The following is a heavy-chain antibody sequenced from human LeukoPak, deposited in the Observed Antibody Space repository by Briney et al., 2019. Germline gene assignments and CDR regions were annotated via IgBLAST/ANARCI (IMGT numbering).Heavy chain of an antibody. CDR2: IIPVFGTA. J-gene: IGHJ3*02. Sequence: ASVTLSCKASGGTFSSYAISWVRQAPGQGLEWMGGIIPVFGTANYAQKFQGRVTITADESTSTAYMELSSLRSEDTAVYYCARDRVVGLGIDNAFDIWGHGRMVTVSS. CDR1: GGTFSSYA. CDR3: ARDRVVGLGIDNAFDI. D-gene: IGHD2-15*01. V-gene: IGHV1-69*01.